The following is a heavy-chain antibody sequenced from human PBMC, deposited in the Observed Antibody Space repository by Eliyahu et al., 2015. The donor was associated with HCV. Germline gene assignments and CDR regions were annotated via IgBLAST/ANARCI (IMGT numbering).Heavy chain of an antibody. CDR1: XXTFSSXG. CDR3: ALQHASGCFDY. Sequence: QVQLVESGGGVVQPGRSLRLSCXASXXTFSSXGMHXVRQAPGKGLXWVAVIWYDGSNKYYADSVKGRFTISRDNSKNTLYLQMNSLRAEDTAVYYCALQHASGCFDYWGQGTLVTVSS. CDR2: IWYDGSNK. J-gene: IGHJ4*02. V-gene: IGHV3-33*01. D-gene: IGHD6-19*01.